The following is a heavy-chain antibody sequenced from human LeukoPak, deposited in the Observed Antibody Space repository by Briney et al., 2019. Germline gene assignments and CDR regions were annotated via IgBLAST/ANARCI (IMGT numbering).Heavy chain of an antibody. J-gene: IGHJ3*02. CDR1: GDSLTSHF. Sequence: PSETLSLTCNVSGDSLTSHFWSWIRQTPGKGLEWIGYVFHSGTTNYSPSLKSRVTISLDTSKKEFYLRLASMTAADNAVYYCARRMATVTDASDIWGRGTMVSVSS. CDR2: VFHSGTT. D-gene: IGHD5-24*01. CDR3: ARRMATVTDASDI. V-gene: IGHV4-59*08.